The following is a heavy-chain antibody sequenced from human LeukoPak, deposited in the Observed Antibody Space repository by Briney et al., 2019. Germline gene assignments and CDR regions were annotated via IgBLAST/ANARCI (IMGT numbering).Heavy chain of an antibody. D-gene: IGHD1-26*01. Sequence: GGSLRLSCAASGFTFSDYYMSWIRQTPGKGLEWISYISSSGSSVYYADSVKGRFTISRDNAKKSLYLQMKSLRAEDTAVYYCARVTGSPGHYYYGMDVWGQGTTVTVSS. J-gene: IGHJ6*02. CDR2: ISSSGSSV. CDR3: ARVTGSPGHYYYGMDV. CDR1: GFTFSDYY. V-gene: IGHV3-11*01.